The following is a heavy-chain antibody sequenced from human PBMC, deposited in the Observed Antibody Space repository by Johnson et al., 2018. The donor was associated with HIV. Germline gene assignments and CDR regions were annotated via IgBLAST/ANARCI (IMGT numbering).Heavy chain of an antibody. CDR3: ARDSSSWYHDAFDI. J-gene: IGHJ3*02. CDR1: GFTFSSYD. D-gene: IGHD6-13*01. V-gene: IGHV3-13*01. Sequence: VQLVESGGGLVQPGGSLRLSCAASGFTFSSYDMHWVRQATGKGLEWVSAIGTAGDTYYPGSVKGRFTISRENAKNTLYLQMNSLRAEDTAVYYCARDSSSWYHDAFDIWGQGTMVTVSS. CDR2: IGTAGDT.